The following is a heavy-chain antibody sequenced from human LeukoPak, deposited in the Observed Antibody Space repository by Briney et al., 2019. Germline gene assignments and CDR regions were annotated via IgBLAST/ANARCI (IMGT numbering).Heavy chain of an antibody. CDR1: GGSISSYY. Sequence: SETLSLSCTVSGGSISSYYWSWIRQPAGKGLEWIGRIYTSGSTNYNPSLKSRVTMSVDTSKNQFSLKLSSVTAADTAVYYCAADEWPEWAFDIRGQGTMVTVSS. CDR2: IYTSGST. V-gene: IGHV4-4*07. J-gene: IGHJ3*02. D-gene: IGHD2-8*01. CDR3: AADEWPEWAFDI.